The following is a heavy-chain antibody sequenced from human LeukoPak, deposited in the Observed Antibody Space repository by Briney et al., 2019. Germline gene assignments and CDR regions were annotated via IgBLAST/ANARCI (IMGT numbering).Heavy chain of an antibody. V-gene: IGHV3-72*01. J-gene: IGHJ3*02. CDR1: GSSFSDQY. Sequence: PGGSLRLSCAASGSSFSDQYVDWVRQAPGKGLQWDGRIGNKASRYTTEYAASVKGRFTISRDDSKNSLYLQMNSLKTEDTALYSCTRGYSGRSAYAFDIWGQGTMVTVSS. CDR2: IGNKASRYTT. CDR3: TRGYSGRSAYAFDI. D-gene: IGHD1-26*01.